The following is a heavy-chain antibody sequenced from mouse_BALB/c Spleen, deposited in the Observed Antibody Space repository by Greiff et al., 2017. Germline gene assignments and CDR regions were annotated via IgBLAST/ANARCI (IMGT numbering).Heavy chain of an antibody. CDR2: ISTYYGDA. CDR3: ARCDGSRGYFDV. Sequence: VQLQQSGAELVRPGVSVKISCKGSGYTFTDYALHWVKQSHAKSLEWIGVISTYYGDASYNQKFKGKATMTVDKSSSTAYMELARLTSEDSAIYYCARCDGSRGYFDVWGAGTTVTVSS. V-gene: IGHV1S137*01. D-gene: IGHD1-1*01. CDR1: GYTFTDYA. J-gene: IGHJ1*01.